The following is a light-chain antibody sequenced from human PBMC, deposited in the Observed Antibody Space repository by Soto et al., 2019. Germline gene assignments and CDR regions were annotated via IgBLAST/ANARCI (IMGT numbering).Light chain of an antibody. V-gene: IGKV3-15*01. CDR2: GAS. CDR3: QQYNNWPLYS. Sequence: ETVRTQSQATLSVSPGERVTLSCRAGQSVYSNLAWYQHKPGQDPRLHVYGASTRATSSPARFSGSGSGTDFTLTISSLQSEDFAGYYCQQYNNWPLYSFGQGNKLEIK. J-gene: IGKJ2*01. CDR1: QSVYSN.